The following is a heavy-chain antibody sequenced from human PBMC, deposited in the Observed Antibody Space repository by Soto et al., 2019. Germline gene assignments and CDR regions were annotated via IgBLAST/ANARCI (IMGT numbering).Heavy chain of an antibody. V-gene: IGHV4-34*01. J-gene: IGHJ4*02. CDR1: GGSFSGYY. D-gene: IGHD4-4*01. CDR2: INHSGST. Sequence: PSETLSLTCAVYGGSFSGYYWSWIRQPPGKGLEWIGEINHSGSTNYNPSLKSRVTISVDTSKNQFSLKLSSVTAADTAVYYCARRAGDLRPSTTPIDHWGKGTLVTVSS. CDR3: ARRAGDLRPSTTPIDH.